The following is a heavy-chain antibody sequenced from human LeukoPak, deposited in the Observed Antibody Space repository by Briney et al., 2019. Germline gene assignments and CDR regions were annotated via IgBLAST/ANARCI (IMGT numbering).Heavy chain of an antibody. CDR1: GFTFSSYA. CDR2: ISSNGGST. CDR3: ARDPYSGSYSAYYYYYMDV. V-gene: IGHV3-64*01. J-gene: IGHJ6*03. D-gene: IGHD1-26*01. Sequence: PGGSLRLSCAASGFTFSSYAMHWVRQAPGKGLEYVSAISSNGGSTYYANSVKGRFTISRDNSKNTLYLQMNSLRAEDTAVYYCARDPYSGSYSAYYYYYMDVWGKGTTVTVSS.